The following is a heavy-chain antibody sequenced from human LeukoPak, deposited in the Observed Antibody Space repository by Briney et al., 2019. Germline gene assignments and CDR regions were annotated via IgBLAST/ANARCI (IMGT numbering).Heavy chain of an antibody. V-gene: IGHV4-59*01. J-gene: IGHJ4*02. Sequence: PSETLSLTCTVSGGSINSYYWSWIRQAPGKGLEWIGYIYYTGGSTNYNPSLKSRVTISVDTPKNQFSLKLTSVTPADTAVYYCARGSILDYWGQGTLVTVSS. CDR2: IYYTGGST. CDR3: ARGSILDY. CDR1: GGSINSYY.